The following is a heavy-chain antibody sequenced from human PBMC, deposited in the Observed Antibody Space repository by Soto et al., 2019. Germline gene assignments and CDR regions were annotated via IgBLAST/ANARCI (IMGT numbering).Heavy chain of an antibody. V-gene: IGHV4-34*01. Sequence: SETLSLTCAAYGGSFSGYYWSWIRQPPGRGLEWIGEINHSGSTNTGSTNYNLSLKSRVTISVDTSKNQFYLNLSSVTAADPAVYYCASATLRRSSSWFIPWRQLTLGTVAS. J-gene: IGHJ5*02. CDR1: GGSFSGYY. CDR3: ASATLRRSSSWFIP. D-gene: IGHD6-13*01. CDR2: INHSGSTNTGST.